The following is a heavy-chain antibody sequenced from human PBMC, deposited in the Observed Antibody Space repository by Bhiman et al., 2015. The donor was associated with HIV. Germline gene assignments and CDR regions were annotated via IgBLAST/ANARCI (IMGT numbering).Heavy chain of an antibody. J-gene: IGHJ4*02. CDR2: SDSDGSYT. CDR3: AKDGNYYDTGGSYYLDY. V-gene: IGHV3-74*01. D-gene: IGHD3-22*01. CDR1: GFTFSAYW. Sequence: EVHLVESGGGLVQPGGSLRLSCVASGFTFSAYWMHWVRQAPGKGLVWVARSDSDGSYTTYADSVKGRFTISRDNAKNTLYLQMNSLRAEDTAIYFCAKDGNYYDTGGSYYLDYWGQGTLVTVSS.